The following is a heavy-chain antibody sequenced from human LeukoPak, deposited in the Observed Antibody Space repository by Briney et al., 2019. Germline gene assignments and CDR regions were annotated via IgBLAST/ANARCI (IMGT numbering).Heavy chain of an antibody. CDR2: ISWDGGST. Sequence: GGSLRLSCAASGFTFDDYAMHWVRQAPGKGLEWVSLISWDGGSTYYADSVKGRFTISRDNSKNSLYLQMNSLRAEDTALYYCAKDISQRCSGGSCYSDVVFRHWGQGTLVTVSS. D-gene: IGHD2-15*01. CDR1: GFTFDDYA. V-gene: IGHV3-43D*04. CDR3: AKDISQRCSGGSCYSDVVFRH. J-gene: IGHJ1*01.